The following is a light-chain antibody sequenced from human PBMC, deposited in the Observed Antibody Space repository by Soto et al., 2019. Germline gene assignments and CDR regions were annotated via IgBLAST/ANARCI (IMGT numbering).Light chain of an antibody. J-gene: IGKJ3*01. V-gene: IGKV3-20*01. Sequence: EVVLTQSPGTLSLSPGERATLSCRASQSVSFTHVAWYQQTPGQAPRLLISGASNRATGIPDRFAGSGSGTDFTLTISSPAPEDFAVYYCQQYGRSPTSFGPGTKVEIK. CDR3: QQYGRSPTS. CDR2: GAS. CDR1: QSVSFTH.